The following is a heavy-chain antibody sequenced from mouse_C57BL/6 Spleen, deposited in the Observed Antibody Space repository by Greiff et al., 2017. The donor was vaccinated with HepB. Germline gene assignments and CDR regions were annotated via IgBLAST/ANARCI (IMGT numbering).Heavy chain of an antibody. CDR2: IYPGDGDT. CDR3: ARKLAHYYAMDY. Sequence: VQLQQSGPELVKPGASVKISCKASGYAFSSSWMNWVKQRPGKGLEWIGRIYPGDGDTNYNGKFKGKATLTADKSSSTAYMQLSSLTSEDSAVYFCARKLAHYYAMDYWGQGTSVTVSS. V-gene: IGHV1-82*01. CDR1: GYAFSSSW. J-gene: IGHJ4*01. D-gene: IGHD4-1*01.